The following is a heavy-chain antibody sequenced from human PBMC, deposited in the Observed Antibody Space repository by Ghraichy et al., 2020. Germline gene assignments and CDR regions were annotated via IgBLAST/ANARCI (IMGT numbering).Heavy chain of an antibody. J-gene: IGHJ4*02. D-gene: IGHD3-22*01. CDR2: IHWKSGTT. V-gene: IGHV3-9*01. Sequence: GGSLRLSCAPSGFTLSDFAIHWVRQAPGKGLEWVSGIHWKSGTTNCADSMKGRFTLSRDTAKKSLYLQMNSLRDDDTALYYCVTRRDSPNKYHFGHWGQGTLVTVSS. CDR3: VTRRDSPNKYHFGH. CDR1: GFTLSDFA.